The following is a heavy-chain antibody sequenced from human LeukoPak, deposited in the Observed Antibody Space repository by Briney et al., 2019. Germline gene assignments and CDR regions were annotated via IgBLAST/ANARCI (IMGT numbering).Heavy chain of an antibody. CDR2: IKQDGSEK. CDR1: GFTFSDYY. D-gene: IGHD1-14*01. Sequence: GGSLRLSCAASGFTFSDYYMSWIRQAPGKGLEWVANIKQDGSEKYYVDSVKGRFTISRDNTKKLLYLQMNSLRAEDTAVYYCEAGTTGNAFDIWGQGTKVTVSS. CDR3: EAGTTGNAFDI. J-gene: IGHJ3*02. V-gene: IGHV3-7*01.